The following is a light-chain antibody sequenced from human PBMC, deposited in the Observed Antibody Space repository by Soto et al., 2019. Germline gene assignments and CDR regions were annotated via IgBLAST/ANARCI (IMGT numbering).Light chain of an antibody. CDR3: QQYNSSPWT. J-gene: IGKJ1*01. CDR2: QAS. Sequence: DIPMTHSPSTLFAAVADIVATTRRASQSISAWVAWYQQTPGQAPKLLIYQASLLASGVPSRFSGSGSGTEFTLTISRLKPDDLATYYCQQYNSSPWTFGQGTQLEIK. V-gene: IGKV1-5*03. CDR1: QSISAW.